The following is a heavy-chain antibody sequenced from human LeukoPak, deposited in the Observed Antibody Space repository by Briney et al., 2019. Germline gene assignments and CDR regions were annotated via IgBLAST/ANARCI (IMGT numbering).Heavy chain of an antibody. Sequence: SETLSLTCTVSGGSIISYSWSWIRQPPGKGLEWIGYISYSGSTNYNPSLQSRVTMSVNTSKNQFSLRLSSVTAADTAVYYCARRNDFHIWGQGTMVTVSS. CDR3: ARRNDFHI. CDR1: GGSIISYS. CDR2: ISYSGST. J-gene: IGHJ3*02. V-gene: IGHV4-59*01.